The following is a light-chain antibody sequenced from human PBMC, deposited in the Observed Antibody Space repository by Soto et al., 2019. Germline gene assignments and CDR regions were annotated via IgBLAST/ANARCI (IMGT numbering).Light chain of an antibody. CDR3: QQYGSSPWT. CDR2: GAS. Sequence: ETVLTQSPGTLSLSPGERATLSCRASQSVSSSYLAWYQQKPGQAPRLLIYGASSRVTVIPDRFSGSGSGTDFTLTITRLEPEDFAVYYCQQYGSSPWTFGQGTKVDIK. V-gene: IGKV3-20*01. CDR1: QSVSSSY. J-gene: IGKJ1*01.